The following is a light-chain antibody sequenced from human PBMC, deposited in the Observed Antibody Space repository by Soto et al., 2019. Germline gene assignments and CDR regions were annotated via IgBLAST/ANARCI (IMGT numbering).Light chain of an antibody. CDR1: QSVTSY. Sequence: EIVMTQSPATLSVSPGEKATLSCRASQSVTSYLAWYQQTPGQAPRLLIQGASARATDVPARFSGSGSGTEFTLTISSLQSEDFAVYYCQQYSNWPWTFGQGIKVDI. V-gene: IGKV3-15*01. CDR3: QQYSNWPWT. CDR2: GAS. J-gene: IGKJ1*01.